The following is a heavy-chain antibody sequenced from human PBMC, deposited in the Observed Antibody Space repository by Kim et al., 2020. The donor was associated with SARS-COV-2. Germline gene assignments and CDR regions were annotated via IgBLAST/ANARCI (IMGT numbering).Heavy chain of an antibody. J-gene: IGHJ1*01. D-gene: IGHD3-22*01. Sequence: KCQGRVTMTRDTSTTTVYMELSSLRSEDTAVYYCARSSVRGGYYSSYFQHWGQGTLVTVSS. V-gene: IGHV1-46*01. CDR3: ARSSVRGGYYSSYFQH.